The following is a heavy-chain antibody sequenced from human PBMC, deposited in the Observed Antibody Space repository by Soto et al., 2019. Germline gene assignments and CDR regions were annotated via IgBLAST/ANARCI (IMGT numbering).Heavy chain of an antibody. CDR2: INPNSGGT. Sequence: ASVKVSCKASGYTFTGYYMHWVRQAPGQGLEWMGWINPNSGGTNYAQKFQGRVTMTRDTSISTAYMELSRLRSDDTAVYYCARDRRRIAARPGRWFDPWGQGTLVTVFS. CDR3: ARDRRRIAARPGRWFDP. J-gene: IGHJ5*02. CDR1: GYTFTGYY. V-gene: IGHV1-2*02. D-gene: IGHD6-6*01.